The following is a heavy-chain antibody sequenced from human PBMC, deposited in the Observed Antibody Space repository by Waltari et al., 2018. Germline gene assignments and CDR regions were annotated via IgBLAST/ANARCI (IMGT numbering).Heavy chain of an antibody. CDR2: IYYSGDT. Sequence: QLQLQESGPGLVKPSENLSLTCTVSGASIRSSSYYWGWIRQPPGKGLEWIGSIYYSGDTYYNPSLKSRVTISVDTSKNQFSLKLSSVTAADTAVYYCARPGDSSSWGDFQHWGQGTLVIVSS. V-gene: IGHV4-39*01. CDR3: ARPGDSSSWGDFQH. D-gene: IGHD6-13*01. J-gene: IGHJ1*01. CDR1: GASIRSSSYY.